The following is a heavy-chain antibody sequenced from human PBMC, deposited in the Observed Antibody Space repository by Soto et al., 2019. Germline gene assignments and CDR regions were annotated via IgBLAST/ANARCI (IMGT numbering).Heavy chain of an antibody. Sequence: EVQLVESGGGLVKPGGSLRLSCAASRFTFSNAWMSWVRQAPGKGLEWVGRIKSKTDGGTTDYAAPVKGRFTISRDDSKNTLYLQMNSLKTEDTAVYYCAGRDGYNSGPSDYWGQGTLVTVSS. D-gene: IGHD5-12*01. V-gene: IGHV3-15*01. CDR3: AGRDGYNSGPSDY. CDR2: IKSKTDGGTT. J-gene: IGHJ4*02. CDR1: RFTFSNAW.